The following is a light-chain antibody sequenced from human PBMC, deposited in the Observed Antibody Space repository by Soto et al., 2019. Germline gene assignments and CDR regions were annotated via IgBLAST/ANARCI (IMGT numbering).Light chain of an antibody. CDR3: QQFGSDVT. J-gene: IGKJ1*01. CDR1: QSVSSSY. V-gene: IGKV3-20*01. CDR2: GAS. Sequence: IVLTQSPGTLSLSPGERATLSCRASQSVSSSYLAWYQQKPGQAPRLLIYGASSRATGIPDRFSGSGSGTDFTLTISRLEPKDFAVYYCQQFGSDVTFGQGTKVDIK.